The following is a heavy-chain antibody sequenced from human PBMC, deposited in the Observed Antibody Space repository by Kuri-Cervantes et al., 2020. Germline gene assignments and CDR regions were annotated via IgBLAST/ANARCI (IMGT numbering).Heavy chain of an antibody. CDR2: IYSGGST. CDR3: AIMGYSGYDFFY. Sequence: GESLKISCAASGFTVSSNYMGWVRQAPGKGLEWVSVIYSGGSTYYADSVKGRFTISRDNSKNTLYLQMNSLRAEDTAVYYCAIMGYSGYDFFYWGQGTLVTVSS. V-gene: IGHV3-53*01. D-gene: IGHD5-12*01. J-gene: IGHJ4*02. CDR1: GFTVSSNY.